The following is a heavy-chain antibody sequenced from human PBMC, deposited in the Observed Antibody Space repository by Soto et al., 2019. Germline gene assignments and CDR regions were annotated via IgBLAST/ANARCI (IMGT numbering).Heavy chain of an antibody. J-gene: IGHJ4*02. V-gene: IGHV1-2*02. D-gene: IGHD4-17*01. CDR1: CYNIVASN. CDR3: AKDRQYGDYGYNFDY. Sequence: GSAKVSCKASCYNIVASNLHSVRQAAGQECQWMAWINPSSGAKNFAERFQGRSTMTSASYTRTCLMEKKRLNSDDAAVYFFAKDRQYGDYGYNFDYWGQGTLVTVSS. CDR2: INPSSGAK.